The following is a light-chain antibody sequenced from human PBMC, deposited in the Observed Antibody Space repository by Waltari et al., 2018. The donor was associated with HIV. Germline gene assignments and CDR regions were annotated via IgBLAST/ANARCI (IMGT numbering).Light chain of an antibody. CDR1: QSVLSRSDNNNY. CDR2: WAS. Sequence: DIVMSPSSDSLAVSLGERATLHCKSHQSVLSRSDNNNYLAWYQQKPGQPPNLLIYWASTRESGVPDRFSGSGSGTDFTLTISSLQAEDVAVYYCHQYYSAPLTFGGGTKVEIK. CDR3: HQYYSAPLT. V-gene: IGKV4-1*01. J-gene: IGKJ4*01.